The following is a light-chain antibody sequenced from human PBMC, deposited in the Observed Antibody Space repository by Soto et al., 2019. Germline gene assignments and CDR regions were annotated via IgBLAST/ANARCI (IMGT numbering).Light chain of an antibody. CDR2: AAS. CDR1: QGIRND. CDR3: LQDYNYPWT. V-gene: IGKV1-6*01. J-gene: IGKJ1*01. Sequence: AVQMTQSPSSLSASVVDRVTITCQASQGIRNDLGWYQQKQGKAPKVLIYAASSLQSGVPSRFSGSGYGTDFNLTISSLQTEDFATYYCLQDYNYPWTFGQGTKVDIK.